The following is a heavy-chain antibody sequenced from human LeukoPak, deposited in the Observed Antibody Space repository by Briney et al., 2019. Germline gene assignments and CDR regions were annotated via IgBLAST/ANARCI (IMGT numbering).Heavy chain of an antibody. CDR3: ARHVSSSWAIFDY. CDR1: GGSISSSSYY. CDR2: IYYSGTT. Sequence: PSETLSLTCTVSGGSISSSSYYWGWIRQPPGKGLEWIGSIYYSGTTYYNPSLKSRVTISVDTSKNQFSLKLSSVTAADTAVYYCARHVSSSWAIFDYWGQGTLVTVSS. J-gene: IGHJ4*02. V-gene: IGHV4-39*01. D-gene: IGHD6-13*01.